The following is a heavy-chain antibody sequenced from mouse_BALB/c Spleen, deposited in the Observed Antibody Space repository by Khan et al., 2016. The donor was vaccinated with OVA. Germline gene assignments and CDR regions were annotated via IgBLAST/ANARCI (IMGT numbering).Heavy chain of an antibody. V-gene: IGHV1S56*01. CDR1: GYTFTAYD. CDR3: AREGLRGVAMDY. J-gene: IGHJ4*01. D-gene: IGHD2-4*01. Sequence: QVQLKESGPELVKPGASVKISCKASGYTFTAYDINWVKQRPGQGLEWIGWIYPGDGSTKYNENFKGKATLTADKSSNTAYMQLNSLTSEKSAVYFWAREGLRGVAMDYWGQGTSVSVSS. CDR2: IYPGDGST.